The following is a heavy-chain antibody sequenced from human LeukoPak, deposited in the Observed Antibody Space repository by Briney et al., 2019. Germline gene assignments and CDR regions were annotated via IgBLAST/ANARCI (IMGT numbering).Heavy chain of an antibody. CDR3: ARDPEDIDY. J-gene: IGHJ4*02. CDR2: ISGSGGST. V-gene: IGHV3-23*01. Sequence: GGSLRLSCAASGFTFSSYAMGWVRQAPGKGLEWVSAISGSGGSTYYADSVKDRFTISRDNAKNSVYLQMNSLRAEDTAVYYCARDPEDIDYWGQGTLVTVSS. CDR1: GFTFSSYA.